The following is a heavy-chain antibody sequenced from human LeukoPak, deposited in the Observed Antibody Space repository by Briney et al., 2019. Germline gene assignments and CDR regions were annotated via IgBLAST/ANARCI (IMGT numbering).Heavy chain of an antibody. CDR2: IYHSGST. CDR3: ARVSGYDWESFYDY. J-gene: IGHJ4*02. D-gene: IGHD5-12*01. Sequence: SETLSLTCTVSGYSISSGYYWGWVRQPPGKGLEWIGGIYHSGSTYYNPSLKSRVTISVDTSKNQFSLKLNSVTAADTAVYYCARVSGYDWESFYDYWGQGTLATVSS. CDR1: GYSISSGYY. V-gene: IGHV4-38-2*02.